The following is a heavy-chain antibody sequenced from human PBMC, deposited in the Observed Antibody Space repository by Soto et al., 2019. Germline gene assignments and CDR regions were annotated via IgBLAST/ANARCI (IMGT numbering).Heavy chain of an antibody. Sequence: GGSLRLSCAASGFTFSSYGMHWVRQAPGKGLEWVAVISYDGSNKYYADSVKGRFTISRDNSKNTLYLQMNSLRAEDTAVYYCAKVRDYHDSSASMDVWGQGTTVTVSS. CDR2: ISYDGSNK. CDR3: AKVRDYHDSSASMDV. V-gene: IGHV3-30*18. D-gene: IGHD3-22*01. J-gene: IGHJ6*02. CDR1: GFTFSSYG.